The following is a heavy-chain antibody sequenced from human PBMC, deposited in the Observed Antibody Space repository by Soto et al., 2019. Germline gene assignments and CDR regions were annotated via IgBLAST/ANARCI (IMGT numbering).Heavy chain of an antibody. Sequence: QVHLQESGPGLVKPSDTLSLTCTVSGDSVSRYYWSWIRQPPGKGLEWIGYIIHTGGTNYNPSLKSRVTISLDTSKNQFSLNLASVSAADTAVYFCARVLWGELSWFDPWGQGIPVTVSS. CDR1: GDSVSRYY. D-gene: IGHD1-26*01. V-gene: IGHV4-59*02. J-gene: IGHJ5*02. CDR3: ARVLWGELSWFDP. CDR2: IIHTGGT.